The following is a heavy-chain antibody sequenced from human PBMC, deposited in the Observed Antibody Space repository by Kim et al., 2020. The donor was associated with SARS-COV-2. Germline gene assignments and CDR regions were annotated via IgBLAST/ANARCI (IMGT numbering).Heavy chain of an antibody. J-gene: IGHJ4*02. D-gene: IGHD3-22*01. V-gene: IGHV3-21*01. CDR3: ARDGSRFSSGYWGGY. Sequence: GGSLRLSCAASGFTFSSYSMNWVRQAPGKGLEWVSSISSSSSYIYYADSVKGRFTISRDNAKNSLYLQMNSLRVEDTAVYYCARDGSRFSSGYWGGYWGQGTLVTVSS. CDR2: ISSSSSYI. CDR1: GFTFSSYS.